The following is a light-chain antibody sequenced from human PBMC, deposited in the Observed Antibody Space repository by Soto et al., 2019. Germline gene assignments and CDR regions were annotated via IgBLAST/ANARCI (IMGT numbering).Light chain of an antibody. CDR3: QQTYSNLWT. V-gene: IGKV1-5*03. Sequence: IQMTQSPSTLSASVGDRVTITCRASQSIKSWLAWYQQKPGKAPKLLIYEASSLESGVPSRFSGRGSGTDFTLTINNLQREDFADYFCQQTYSNLWTFGQGTKVDI. CDR1: QSIKSW. J-gene: IGKJ1*01. CDR2: EAS.